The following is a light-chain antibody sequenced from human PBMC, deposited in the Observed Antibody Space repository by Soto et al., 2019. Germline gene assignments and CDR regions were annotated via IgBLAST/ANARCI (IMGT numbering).Light chain of an antibody. CDR2: KAS. Sequence: DIQMTQSPSTLSASVGDRVTITCRASRSASDWLAWYQQRPGEAPRMLISKASTLESGVQSRFNGSGSGTHFTLTITSLQPDDSATYYCKQYNSYSATFGQGTKVDI. J-gene: IGKJ1*01. CDR1: RSASDW. CDR3: KQYNSYSAT. V-gene: IGKV1-5*03.